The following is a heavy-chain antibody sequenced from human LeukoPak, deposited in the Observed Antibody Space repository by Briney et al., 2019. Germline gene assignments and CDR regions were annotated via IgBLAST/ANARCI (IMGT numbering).Heavy chain of an antibody. D-gene: IGHD6-19*01. CDR3: ARSAQWLPY. Sequence: PGGSLRLSCVASGFTFSSYEMNWVRQSPGNGLEWVSYISGSGTTMYYAASVKGRFTISRDNATNSLYLQMNSLRAEDTAIYYCARSAQWLPYWGQGTLVTVSS. CDR2: ISGSGTTM. V-gene: IGHV3-48*03. CDR1: GFTFSSYE. J-gene: IGHJ4*02.